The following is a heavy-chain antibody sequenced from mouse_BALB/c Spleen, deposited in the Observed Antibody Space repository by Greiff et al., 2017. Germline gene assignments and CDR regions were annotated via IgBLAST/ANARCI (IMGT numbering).Heavy chain of an antibody. CDR1: GFSLTGYG. CDR2: IWGDGST. V-gene: IGHV2-6-7*01. J-gene: IGHJ4*01. D-gene: IGHD2-1*01. Sequence: QVQLQQSGPGLVAPSQSLSITCTVSGFSLTGYGVNWVRQPPGKGLEWLGMIWGDGSTDYNSALKSRLSISKDNSKSQVFLKMNSLQTDDTARYYCSRDRSGNYEGFNAMDYWGQGTSVTVSS. CDR3: SRDRSGNYEGFNAMDY.